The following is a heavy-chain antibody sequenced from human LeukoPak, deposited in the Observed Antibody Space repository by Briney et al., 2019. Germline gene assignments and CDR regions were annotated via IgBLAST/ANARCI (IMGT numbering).Heavy chain of an antibody. CDR2: IYTSGST. V-gene: IGHV4-4*07. Sequence: SETLSLTCTVSDGSLSSYYWSWIRQPAGKGLEWIGRIYTSGSTGYNPSLKSRVTMSVDTSKKRFSLKLSSVTAADTAVYYCARDTISGHFDYWGQGTLVTVSS. CDR1: DGSLSSYY. J-gene: IGHJ4*02. D-gene: IGHD6-25*01. CDR3: ARDTISGHFDY.